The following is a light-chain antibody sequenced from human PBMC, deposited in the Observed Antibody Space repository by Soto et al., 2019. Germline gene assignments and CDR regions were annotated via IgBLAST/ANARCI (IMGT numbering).Light chain of an antibody. CDR3: QQFNNYPLT. CDR2: DAS. V-gene: IGKV1D-13*01. CDR1: QGISSA. J-gene: IGKJ4*01. Sequence: AIPLTQSPSSLSASVGDRVTVTCRASQGISSALDWYQQKPGRAPKLLIYDASNLEGGVPSRFSGRGSETDFALTISSLQPEDFATYYCQQFNNYPLTFGGGTKVEIK.